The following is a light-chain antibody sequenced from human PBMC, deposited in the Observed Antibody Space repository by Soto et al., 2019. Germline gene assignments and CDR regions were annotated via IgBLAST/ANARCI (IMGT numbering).Light chain of an antibody. CDR2: DNN. V-gene: IGLV1-51*01. CDR3: ATWDSSLSAAV. J-gene: IGLJ1*01. CDR1: SSNIGNNY. Sequence: QSVLTQPPSVSAAPGQTVTISCSGSSSNIGNNYVSWYQHLPGTAPKLLIYDNNERPSGIPDRLFGSKSGTSATLGITGLQTGDEADYYCATWDSSLSAAVLGPGTKVTVL.